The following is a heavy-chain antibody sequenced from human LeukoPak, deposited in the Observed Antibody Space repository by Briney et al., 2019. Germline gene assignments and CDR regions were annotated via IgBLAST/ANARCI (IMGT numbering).Heavy chain of an antibody. CDR2: NDYSGST. D-gene: IGHD3-10*01. CDR1: GGPISTHY. Sequence: SETLSLTCIVSGGPISTHYWSWSRQPPGKGLEWIGYNDYSGSTNYNPSLKSRVTISVDTSKNQFSLKLNSVTAADTAVYYCARGATLRGTYYMDVWGKGTTVTVSS. J-gene: IGHJ6*03. V-gene: IGHV4-59*11. CDR3: ARGATLRGTYYMDV.